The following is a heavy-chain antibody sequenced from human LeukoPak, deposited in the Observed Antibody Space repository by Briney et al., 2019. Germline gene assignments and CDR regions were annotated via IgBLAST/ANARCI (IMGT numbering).Heavy chain of an antibody. Sequence: ASVKVSCKASGGTFSSYAISWVRQAPGQGLEWMGRIIPILGIANYAQKFQGRVTITADKSTSTAYMEPSSLRSEDTAVYYCARDRSSGWYSWSPYYYYGMDVWGQGTTVTVSS. V-gene: IGHV1-69*04. CDR3: ARDRSSGWYSWSPYYYYGMDV. CDR1: GGTFSSYA. J-gene: IGHJ6*02. D-gene: IGHD6-19*01. CDR2: IIPILGIA.